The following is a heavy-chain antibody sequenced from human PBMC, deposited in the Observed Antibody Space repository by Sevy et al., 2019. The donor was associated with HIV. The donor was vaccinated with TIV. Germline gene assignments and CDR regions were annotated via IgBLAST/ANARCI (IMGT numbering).Heavy chain of an antibody. V-gene: IGHV3-48*01. CDR1: GLTFRTYS. J-gene: IGHJ4*02. D-gene: IGHD6-19*01. CDR3: ARSYSGGWSQGAWTDY. CDR2: ISRSSRTI. Sequence: GGSLRLSCAASGLTFRTYSMNWVRQAPGKGLEWLSDISRSSRTIYYADSVEGRFTISRDNAKNSLYLQINSLRAEDTAVYYCARSYSGGWSQGAWTDYWGQGTLVTVSS.